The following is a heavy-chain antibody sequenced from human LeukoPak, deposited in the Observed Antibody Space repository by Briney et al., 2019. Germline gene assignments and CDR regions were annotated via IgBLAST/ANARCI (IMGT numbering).Heavy chain of an antibody. D-gene: IGHD5-18*01. Sequence: ASVKVSCKASGYIFTSYDINWVRQATGQRLEWLGWMSPNSGNTGYAQKFQGRVTMTRNTSKSTAYMELSSLTSEDWAVYYCARARGYSYGYSDYWGQGTLVTVSS. CDR3: ARARGYSYGYSDY. V-gene: IGHV1-8*01. CDR1: GYIFTSYD. CDR2: MSPNSGNT. J-gene: IGHJ4*02.